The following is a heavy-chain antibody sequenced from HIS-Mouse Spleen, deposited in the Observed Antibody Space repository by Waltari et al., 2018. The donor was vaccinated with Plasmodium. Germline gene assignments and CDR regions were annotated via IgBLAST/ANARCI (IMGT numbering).Heavy chain of an antibody. Sequence: EVQLVESGGGLVQPGGSLRLSCAASGFTFSSYCMSWVRQAPGKGLEWVANIKKDGSEEYYVDSVKGRFTISRDNAKNSLYLQMNSLRAEDTAVYYCASSWYWYFDLWGRGTLVTVSS. CDR1: GFTFSSYC. J-gene: IGHJ2*01. V-gene: IGHV3-7*01. CDR2: IKKDGSEE. CDR3: ASSWYWYFDL. D-gene: IGHD6-13*01.